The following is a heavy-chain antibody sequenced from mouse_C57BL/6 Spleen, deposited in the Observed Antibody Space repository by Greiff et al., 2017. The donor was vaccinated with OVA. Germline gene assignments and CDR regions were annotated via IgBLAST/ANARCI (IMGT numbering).Heavy chain of an antibody. J-gene: IGHJ4*01. CDR1: GYTFTSYW. Sequence: QVQLQQPGTELVKPGASVKLSCKASGYTFTSYWMPWVKQRPGQGLEWIGTISTSNGGTNYTEKFKSKATLTVDKSSSTAYMQLSSLTSEDSAVYYCAILLRSYAMDYWGQGTSVTVSS. D-gene: IGHD1-1*01. CDR3: AILLRSYAMDY. CDR2: ISTSNGGT. V-gene: IGHV1-53*01.